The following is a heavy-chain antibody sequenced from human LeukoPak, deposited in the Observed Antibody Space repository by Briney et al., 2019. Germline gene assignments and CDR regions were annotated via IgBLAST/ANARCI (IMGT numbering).Heavy chain of an antibody. CDR2: ISSSSSYI. J-gene: IGHJ4*02. Sequence: KRGGSLRLSCAASGFTFSSYSMNWVRQAPGKGLEWVSSISSSSSYIYYADSVKGRFTISRDNAKNSLYLQMNSLRAEDMAVYYCARFPRTTRGHFDYWGQGTLVTVSS. D-gene: IGHD1-1*01. V-gene: IGHV3-21*01. CDR3: ARFPRTTRGHFDY. CDR1: GFTFSSYS.